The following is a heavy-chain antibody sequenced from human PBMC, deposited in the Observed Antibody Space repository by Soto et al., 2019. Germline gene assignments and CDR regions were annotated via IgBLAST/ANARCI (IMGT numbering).Heavy chain of an antibody. CDR3: AKGSGWLVPWDFDY. CDR1: GFTFSGYG. Sequence: QVQLVESGGGVVQPGTSLRLSCAASGFTFSGYGVHWVRQAPGKGLEWVATISYDETATYYSDSVKGRFTISRDNSKNTLFLQMNSLRAEDTAMYYCAKGSGWLVPWDFDYWGQGTLVTVSS. V-gene: IGHV3-30*18. J-gene: IGHJ4*02. D-gene: IGHD6-19*01. CDR2: ISYDETAT.